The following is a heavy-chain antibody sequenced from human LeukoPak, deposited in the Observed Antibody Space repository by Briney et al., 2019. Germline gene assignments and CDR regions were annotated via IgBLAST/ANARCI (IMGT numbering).Heavy chain of an antibody. D-gene: IGHD3-10*01. J-gene: IGHJ6*03. CDR3: ARVSSSEITMLYYYYMDV. Sequence: GGSLRLSCAASGFTFSSYAMSWVRQAPGKGLEWVSVIYSGGSTYYADSVKGRFTISRDNSKNTLYLQMNSLRAEDTAVYYCARVSSSEITMLYYYYMDVWGKGTTVTISS. CDR1: GFTFSSYA. V-gene: IGHV3-53*01. CDR2: IYSGGST.